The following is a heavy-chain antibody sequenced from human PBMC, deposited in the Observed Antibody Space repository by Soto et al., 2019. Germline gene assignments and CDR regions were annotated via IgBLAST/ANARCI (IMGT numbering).Heavy chain of an antibody. D-gene: IGHD2-21*01. V-gene: IGHV3-33*01. CDR2: IWYDGSNK. J-gene: IGHJ3*02. Sequence: QVQLVESGGGVVQPGRSPRLSCAASGFTFSSYGMHWVRQAPGKGLEWVAVIWYDGSNKYYADSVKGRFTISRDNSKNTLYLQMNSLRAEDTAVYYCAREEIGAFDIWGQGTMVTVSS. CDR3: AREEIGAFDI. CDR1: GFTFSSYG.